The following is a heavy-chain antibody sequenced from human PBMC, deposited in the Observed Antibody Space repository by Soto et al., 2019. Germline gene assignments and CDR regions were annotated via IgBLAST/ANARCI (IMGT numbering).Heavy chain of an antibody. V-gene: IGHV3-23*01. CDR2: ISGSGGST. Sequence: EVQLLESGGGLVQPGGSLRLSCAASGFTFSSYAMSWVRQAPGKGLEWVSAISGSGGSTYYADSVKGRFTISRDNSKNTLYLQMNSLRADDTAVYYCAKVGSSGWYYFEYWGQGTLVTVSS. CDR3: AKVGSSGWYYFEY. D-gene: IGHD6-19*01. CDR1: GFTFSSYA. J-gene: IGHJ4*02.